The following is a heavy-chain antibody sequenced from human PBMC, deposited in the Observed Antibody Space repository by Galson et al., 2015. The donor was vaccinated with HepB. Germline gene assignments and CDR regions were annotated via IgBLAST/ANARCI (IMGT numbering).Heavy chain of an antibody. D-gene: IGHD5-12*01. CDR2: IIPILGIA. Sequence: SVKVSCKASGGTFSSYTISWVRQAPGQGLEWMGRIIPILGIANYAQKFQGRVTITADKSTSTAYMELSSLRSEDTAVYYCARDRYRYSGYGQLTRYYYGMDVWGQGTTVTVSS. V-gene: IGHV1-69*04. J-gene: IGHJ6*02. CDR1: GGTFSSYT. CDR3: ARDRYRYSGYGQLTRYYYGMDV.